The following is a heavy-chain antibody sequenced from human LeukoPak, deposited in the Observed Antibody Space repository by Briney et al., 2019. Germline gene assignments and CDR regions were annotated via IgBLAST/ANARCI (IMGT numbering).Heavy chain of an antibody. J-gene: IGHJ4*02. CDR3: VKDVIVEARRGHICSFDY. D-gene: IGHD2/OR15-2a*01. V-gene: IGHV3-64D*06. CDR2: ISSNGDST. Sequence: GGSLRLSCSASGFTFSSYAMHWVRQAPGKGLVYVSHISSNGDSTYYADSVKGRFTISRDNSKNTLYLQMSSLRAEDTAVYYCVKDVIVEARRGHICSFDYWAQGALVTVSS. CDR1: GFTFSSYA.